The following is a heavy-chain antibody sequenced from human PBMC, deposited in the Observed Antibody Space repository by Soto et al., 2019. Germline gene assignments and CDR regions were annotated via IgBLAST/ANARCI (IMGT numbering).Heavy chain of an antibody. D-gene: IGHD2-2*01. CDR2: ISYDGSNK. V-gene: IGHV3-30-3*01. J-gene: IGHJ4*02. CDR1: GFTFSSYA. Sequence: GGSLRLSCAASGFTFSSYAMHWVRQAPGKGLEWVAVISYDGSNKYYADSVKGRFTISRDNSKNTLYLQMNSLRAEHTAVYYCARGPSSLTRFDYWGQGTLVTVSS. CDR3: ARGPSSLTRFDY.